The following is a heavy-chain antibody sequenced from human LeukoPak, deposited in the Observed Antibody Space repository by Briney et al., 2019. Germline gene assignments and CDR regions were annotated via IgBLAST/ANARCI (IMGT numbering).Heavy chain of an antibody. Sequence: GESLKISCKGSGYSFTNYWIAWVRHMPGKGLEWMGIIYPGDSDTRYSPSFQGQVTISADKSISTAYLQWSRLKASDSAKYYCARGGRTPRGYSSSYIDYWGQGTLVTVSS. D-gene: IGHD6-13*01. V-gene: IGHV5-51*01. CDR2: IYPGDSDT. J-gene: IGHJ4*02. CDR1: GYSFTNYW. CDR3: ARGGRTPRGYSSSYIDY.